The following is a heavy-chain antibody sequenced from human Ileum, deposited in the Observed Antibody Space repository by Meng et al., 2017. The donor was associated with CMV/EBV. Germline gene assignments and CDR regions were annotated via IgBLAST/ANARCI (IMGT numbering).Heavy chain of an antibody. CDR3: ARGKGIAARPADY. V-gene: IGHV4-4*02. CDR2: IYHNGDT. Sequence: AFSGGSISSSNRWSWVRQPPGEGLEWVGEIYHNGDTNYNPSLKSRVTISVDKSKNQFSLKLGSVTAADTAVYYCARGKGIAARPADYWGQGTLVTVSS. J-gene: IGHJ4*02. D-gene: IGHD6-6*01. CDR1: GGSISSSNR.